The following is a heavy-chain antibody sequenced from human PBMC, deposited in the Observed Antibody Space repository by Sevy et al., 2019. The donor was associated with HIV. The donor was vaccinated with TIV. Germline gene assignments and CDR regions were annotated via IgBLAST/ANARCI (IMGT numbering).Heavy chain of an antibody. Sequence: GGSLRLSCAASGFTFSSYGMHWVRQAPGKGLEWVAVIWYDGSNKYYADSVKGRFTISRDNSKNTLYLQMNSLRAEDTAVYYCARDARGPEAPYYYGMDVWGQRTTVTVSS. CDR3: ARDARGPEAPYYYGMDV. J-gene: IGHJ6*02. V-gene: IGHV3-33*01. D-gene: IGHD2-2*01. CDR2: IWYDGSNK. CDR1: GFTFSSYG.